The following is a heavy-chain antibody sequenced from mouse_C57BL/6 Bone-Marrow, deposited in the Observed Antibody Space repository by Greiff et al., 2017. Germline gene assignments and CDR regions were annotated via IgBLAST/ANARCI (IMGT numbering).Heavy chain of an antibody. CDR2: ISSGGSYT. V-gene: IGHV5-6*01. J-gene: IGHJ4*01. Sequence: EVQLVESGGDLVKPGGSLKLSCAASGFTFSSYGMSWVRQTPDKRLEWVATISSGGSYTYYPDSVKGRFTISRDNAKNTLYLQMSSLKSEDTAMYYCASSLTTVPPMDYWGQGTSVTVSS. CDR3: ASSLTTVPPMDY. CDR1: GFTFSSYG. D-gene: IGHD1-1*01.